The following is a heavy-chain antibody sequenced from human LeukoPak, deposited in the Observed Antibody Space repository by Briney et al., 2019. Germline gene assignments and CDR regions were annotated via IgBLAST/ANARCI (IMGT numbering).Heavy chain of an antibody. CDR1: GGSISSGDYY. CDR3: ARQARVRENYIDY. D-gene: IGHD3-10*01. Sequence: SQTLSLTCTVSGGSISSGDYYWSWIRQPPGKGLEWIGYIYYSGSTFYNPSLKSRITISVDTSKNQFSLKLSSVTAADTAVYYCARQARVRENYIDYWSQGTLVTVSS. V-gene: IGHV4-30-4*01. J-gene: IGHJ4*02. CDR2: IYYSGST.